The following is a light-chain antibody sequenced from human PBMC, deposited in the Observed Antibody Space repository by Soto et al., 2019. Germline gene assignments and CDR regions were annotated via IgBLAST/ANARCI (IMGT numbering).Light chain of an antibody. CDR3: SSYTSSSTRV. CDR2: DVS. V-gene: IGLV2-14*01. J-gene: IGLJ1*01. CDR1: SSDVGGYNY. Sequence: QSVLTQPASVSGSPGQSITTSCTGTSSDVGGYNYVSWYQQHPGKAPKLMIYDVSNRPSGVSNRFSGSKSGNTASLTISGLQAEDEADYYCSSYTSSSTRVFGTGTKLTVL.